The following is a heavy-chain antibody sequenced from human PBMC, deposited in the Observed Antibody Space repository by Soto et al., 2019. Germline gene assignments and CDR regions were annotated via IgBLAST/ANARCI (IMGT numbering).Heavy chain of an antibody. D-gene: IGHD3-3*01. CDR3: ARDLCSGYCDYCDY. CDR1: GLSFSDYA. V-gene: IGHV3-48*02. J-gene: IGHJ4*02. Sequence: EVQLVESGGGLVHPGGSLRLSCAVSGLSFSDYAMVWVRQAPGRGLEFISYITHTGGNTYYADSVRGRFTTSRDNARNSLFLQMNSLREEDTAVYYCARDLCSGYCDYCDYWGQGTLVTVSS. CDR2: ITHTGGNT.